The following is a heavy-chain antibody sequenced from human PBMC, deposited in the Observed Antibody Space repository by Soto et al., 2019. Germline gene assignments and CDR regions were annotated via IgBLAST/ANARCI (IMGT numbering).Heavy chain of an antibody. J-gene: IGHJ4*02. D-gene: IGHD5-12*01. CDR3: ARATRRDGYNGPFDY. CDR2: IYYSGST. Sequence: TSETLSLTCTVSGGSISSYYWSWIRQPPGKGLEWIGYIYYSGSTNYNPSLKSRVTISVDTSKNQFSLKLSSVTAADTAVYYCARATRRDGYNGPFDYWGQGTLVTVSS. CDR1: GGSISSYY. V-gene: IGHV4-59*01.